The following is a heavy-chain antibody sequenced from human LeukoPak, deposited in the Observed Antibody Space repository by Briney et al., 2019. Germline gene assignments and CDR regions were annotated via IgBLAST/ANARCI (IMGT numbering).Heavy chain of an antibody. J-gene: IGHJ6*03. CDR1: GFTVSSNY. Sequence: KAGGSLRLSCAASGFTVSSNYMSWVRQAPGKGLEWVSVIYSGGSTYYADSVKGRFTISRDNSKNTLYLQMNSLRAEDTAVYYCATLPAAIYYYYYMDVWGKGTTVTVSS. CDR3: ATLPAAIYYYYYMDV. CDR2: IYSGGST. V-gene: IGHV3-53*01. D-gene: IGHD2-2*02.